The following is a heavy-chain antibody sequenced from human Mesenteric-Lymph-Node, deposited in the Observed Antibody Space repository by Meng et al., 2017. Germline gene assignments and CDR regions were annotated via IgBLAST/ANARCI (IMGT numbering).Heavy chain of an antibody. CDR3: ATKTGSAAFDI. CDR1: GFSFSSYA. CDR2: ISTGGENT. V-gene: IGHV3-23*01. Sequence: GESLKISCAASGFSFSSYAMTWARQAPGKGLEWVSTISTGGENTHYTNSVKGRFTISRDNSKNTLYLQMNSLRAEDTAVYYCATKTGSAAFDIWGQGTMVTVSS. J-gene: IGHJ3*02. D-gene: IGHD2-15*01.